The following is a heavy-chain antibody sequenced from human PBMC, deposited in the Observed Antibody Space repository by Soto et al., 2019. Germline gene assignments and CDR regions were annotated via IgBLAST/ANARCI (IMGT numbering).Heavy chain of an antibody. CDR2: ISSSSSYI. Sequence: GGSLRLSCAASGFTFSSYSMNWVRQAPGKGLEWVSSISSSSSYIYYADSVKGRFTISRDNAKNSLYLQMNSLRAEDTAVYYCARDPSDIVVVPAALDIWGQGTMVTVS. CDR1: GFTFSSYS. D-gene: IGHD2-2*01. J-gene: IGHJ3*02. V-gene: IGHV3-21*01. CDR3: ARDPSDIVVVPAALDI.